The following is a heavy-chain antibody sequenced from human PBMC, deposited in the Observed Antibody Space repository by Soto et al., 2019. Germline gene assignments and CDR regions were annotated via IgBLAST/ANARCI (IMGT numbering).Heavy chain of an antibody. J-gene: IGHJ4*02. Sequence: QGQLVQSGAEVKKPGASVKVSCKTSGYSFTTYGIAWVRQSPGQGLEWMGWISTYHDHTNYAQKFEDRLTMTKDTSTTTAYMELRSLTSDDTAVYYCAKSRKGGGYDRNFDSWGQGTLVTVSS. CDR1: GYSFTTYG. CDR3: AKSRKGGGYDRNFDS. CDR2: ISTYHDHT. V-gene: IGHV1-18*01. D-gene: IGHD5-12*01.